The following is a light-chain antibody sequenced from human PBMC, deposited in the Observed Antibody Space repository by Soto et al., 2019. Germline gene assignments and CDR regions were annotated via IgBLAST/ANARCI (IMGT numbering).Light chain of an antibody. CDR2: EAS. Sequence: EIVLTQSPATLSLSPGERATLSCRASQSVSSYLGWYQQKPGQAPRLLIYEASNRATGIPARFSGRGSGTDFTLTISSLEPEDFAVYYCQQRSNWLWTFGQGTKVEIK. V-gene: IGKV3-11*01. CDR1: QSVSSY. J-gene: IGKJ1*01. CDR3: QQRSNWLWT.